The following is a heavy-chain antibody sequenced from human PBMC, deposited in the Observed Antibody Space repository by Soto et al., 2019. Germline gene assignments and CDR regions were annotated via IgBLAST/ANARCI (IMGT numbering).Heavy chain of an antibody. V-gene: IGHV1-69*04. D-gene: IGHD6-6*01. CDR3: AREISSPGPPTDYYYYYMDV. CDR1: GGTFSSYT. Sequence: ASVKVSCKASGGTFSSYTISWVRQAPGQGLEWMGRIIPILGIANYAQKFQGRVTITADKSTSTAYMELSSLRSEDTAVYYCAREISSPGPPTDYYYYYMDVWGKGTTVTVSS. CDR2: IIPILGIA. J-gene: IGHJ6*03.